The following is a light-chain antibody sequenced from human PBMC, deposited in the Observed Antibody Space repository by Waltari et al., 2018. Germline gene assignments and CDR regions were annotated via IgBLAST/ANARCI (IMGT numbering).Light chain of an antibody. CDR1: SSNIGAGYD. V-gene: IGLV1-40*01. Sequence: QSVLTQPPSVSGAPGQRVTISCTGSSSNIGAGYDEHGNQQLPGTAPKLLIYGNSNRPSGVPDRFSGSKSGTSASLAITGLQAEDEADYYCQSYDSSLSGSVVFGGGTKLTVL. CDR2: GNS. J-gene: IGLJ2*01. CDR3: QSYDSSLSGSVV.